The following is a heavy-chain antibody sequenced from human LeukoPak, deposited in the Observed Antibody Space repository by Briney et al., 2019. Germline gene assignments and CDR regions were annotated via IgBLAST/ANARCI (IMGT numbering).Heavy chain of an antibody. D-gene: IGHD1-1*01. J-gene: IGHJ4*02. CDR2: TWYRSNWYN. V-gene: IGHV6-1*01. CDR3: ARSTEYFDY. CDR1: GDSVSSNSAT. Sequence: PSQTLSLTCAISGDSVSSNSATWDWIRQSPSRGLEWLGRTWYRSNWYNDSAESVRSRITIIPDTSKKQFSLQLRSVTPEDTAVYYCARSTEYFDYWGQGTLVTVSS.